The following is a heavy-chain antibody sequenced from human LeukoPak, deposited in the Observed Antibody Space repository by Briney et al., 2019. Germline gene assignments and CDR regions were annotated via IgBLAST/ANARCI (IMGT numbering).Heavy chain of an antibody. D-gene: IGHD6-13*01. CDR3: ARDLRFGIGSSWLVTRGGYFDY. V-gene: IGHV1-69*05. CDR2: IIPIFGTA. Sequence: SVKVSCKASGGTFSSYAISWVRQAPGQGLEWMGGIIPIFGTANYAQKLQGRVTMTTDTSTSTAYMELRSLRSDDTAVYYCARDLRFGIGSSWLVTRGGYFDYWGQGTLVTVSS. CDR1: GGTFSSYA. J-gene: IGHJ4*02.